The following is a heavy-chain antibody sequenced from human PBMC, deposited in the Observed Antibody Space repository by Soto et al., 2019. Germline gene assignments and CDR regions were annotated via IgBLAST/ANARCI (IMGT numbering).Heavy chain of an antibody. J-gene: IGHJ4*02. CDR3: ARGQQSYYDSSGYSDGNFDY. D-gene: IGHD3-22*01. Sequence: ASVKVSCKASGYTFTSYDINWVRQATGQGLEWMGWMNPNSGNTGYSQKFQGRVTMTRNTSISTAYMELSSLRSEDTAVYYCARGQQSYYDSSGYSDGNFDYWGQGTLVTVSS. V-gene: IGHV1-8*01. CDR2: MNPNSGNT. CDR1: GYTFTSYD.